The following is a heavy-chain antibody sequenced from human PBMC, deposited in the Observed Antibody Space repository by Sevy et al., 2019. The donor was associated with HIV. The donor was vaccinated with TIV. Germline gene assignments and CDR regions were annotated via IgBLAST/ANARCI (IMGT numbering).Heavy chain of an antibody. CDR2: INPNSGGT. J-gene: IGHJ5*02. CDR1: GYTFTGYY. V-gene: IGHV1-2*02. CDR3: ARGFYYYDSSGYYWP. D-gene: IGHD3-22*01. Sequence: ASVKVSCKASGYTFTGYYMHWVRQAPGQGLEWMGWINPNSGGTNYAQKFQGRVTMTTDTSISTAYMELSRLRSDDTAVYYCARGFYYYDSSGYYWPWGQGTLVTVSS.